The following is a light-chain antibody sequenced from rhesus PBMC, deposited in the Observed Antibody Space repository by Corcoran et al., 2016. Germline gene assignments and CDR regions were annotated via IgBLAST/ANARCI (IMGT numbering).Light chain of an antibody. V-gene: IGKV1-21*01. Sequence: DIQMTQSPSSLSASVGDRVTITCRASQGISSWLAWYQQKPGKAPKLLIYKASSLQSGVPSRFSGSGSVTDCTLTISSRQPEDFAPYYCQQYNRAPLTFGGGTKVEIK. CDR2: KAS. CDR1: QGISSW. CDR3: QQYNRAPLT. J-gene: IGKJ4*01.